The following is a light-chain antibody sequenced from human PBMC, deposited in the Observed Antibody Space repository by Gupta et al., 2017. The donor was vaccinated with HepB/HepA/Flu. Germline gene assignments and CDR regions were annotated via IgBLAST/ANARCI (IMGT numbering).Light chain of an antibody. J-gene: IGKJ5*01. V-gene: IGKV3-11*01. CDR3: QHCSHLPT. Sequence: EIVLTQSPATLSLSPGERATLSCRASQSASSYLAWYQQKPGQAPRLIIYAASNRATGIPDRFSGSGYGTDFTLTSSSRETEDFAVYYGQHCSHLPTFGQGTRLEIK. CDR1: QSASSY. CDR2: AAS.